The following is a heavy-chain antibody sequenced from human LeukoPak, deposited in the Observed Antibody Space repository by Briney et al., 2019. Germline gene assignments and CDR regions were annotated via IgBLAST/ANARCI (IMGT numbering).Heavy chain of an antibody. Sequence: GGSLRLSCAASGFTFSTYTINWVRQAPGKGLEWVSSISSSSSYIYYADSVKGRFTISRDNAKNSLYLQMNSLRAEDTAVYYCARHRYGDYVYWGQGTLVTVSS. CDR2: ISSSSSYI. CDR1: GFTFSTYT. J-gene: IGHJ4*02. D-gene: IGHD4-17*01. CDR3: ARHRYGDYVY. V-gene: IGHV3-21*01.